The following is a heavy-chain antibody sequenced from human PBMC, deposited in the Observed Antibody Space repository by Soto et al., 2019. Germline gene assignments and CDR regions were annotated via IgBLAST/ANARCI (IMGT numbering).Heavy chain of an antibody. CDR2: IYHSGST. V-gene: IGHV4-4*02. D-gene: IGHD6-13*01. CDR3: ARDDSSSWYPFDY. J-gene: IGHJ4*02. CDR1: GGSISSSNW. Sequence: QVQLQESGPGLVKPSGTLSLTCAVSGGSISSSNWWSWVRQPPGKGLEWIGEIYHSGSTNYNPSLKSPVTISVDKSKNQFSLMVSSVTGADTAVYYCARDDSSSWYPFDYWGQGTLVTVSS.